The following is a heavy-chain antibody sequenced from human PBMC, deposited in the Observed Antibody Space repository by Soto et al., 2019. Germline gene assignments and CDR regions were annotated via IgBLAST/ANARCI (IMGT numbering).Heavy chain of an antibody. CDR2: ISAYNGNT. J-gene: IGHJ4*02. D-gene: IGHD2-15*01. CDR1: GYTFTNFG. CDR3: ARGRTPIDY. Sequence: QVQLVQSGAEVKKPGASVKVSCKASGYTFTNFGISWVRQAPGQGLEWMGWISAYNGNTNYAQNFQGRVTITTDTSTSPASMELRSLRSDDTAVYFCARGRTPIDYWGQGTLVTVSS. V-gene: IGHV1-18*01.